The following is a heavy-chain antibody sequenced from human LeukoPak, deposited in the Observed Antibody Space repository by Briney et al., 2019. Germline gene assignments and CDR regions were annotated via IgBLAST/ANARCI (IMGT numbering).Heavy chain of an antibody. D-gene: IGHD6-13*01. CDR2: IYSGGST. CDR1: GFTVSSNY. Sequence: PGGSLRLSCAASGFTVSSNYMSWVRQAPGKGLEWVSVIYSGGSTYYADSVKGRFTISRDNSKNTLYLQMNSLRAEDTAVYYCARAAGQQLVRWFDPWGQGTLVTVSS. J-gene: IGHJ5*02. CDR3: ARAAGQQLVRWFDP. V-gene: IGHV3-66*01.